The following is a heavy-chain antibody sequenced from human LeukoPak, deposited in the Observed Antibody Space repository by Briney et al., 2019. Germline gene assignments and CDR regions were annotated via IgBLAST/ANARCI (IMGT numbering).Heavy chain of an antibody. D-gene: IGHD3-10*01. CDR3: AKAGMWFGETLGWFDP. J-gene: IGHJ5*02. CDR2: ISGSGGST. Sequence: PGGSLRLSCAASGFTFSSYAMSWVRQAPGKGLEWVSAISGSGGSTYYADSVKGRFTISRDNSKNTLYLQMNSLRAEDTAVYYCAKAGMWFGETLGWFDPWGQGTLVTVSS. V-gene: IGHV3-23*01. CDR1: GFTFSSYA.